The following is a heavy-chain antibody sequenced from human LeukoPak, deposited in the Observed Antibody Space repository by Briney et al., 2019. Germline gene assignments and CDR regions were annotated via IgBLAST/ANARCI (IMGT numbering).Heavy chain of an antibody. V-gene: IGHV1-2*02. CDR1: GYTFTGYY. J-gene: IGHJ4*02. Sequence: ASVKVSCTASGYTFTGYYMHWVRQAPGQGLEWMGWINPNSGGTKYAEKFQARVTMTRDTSLTTAYMELSRLRSDDTAVYYCARRYIGYSVSPWGQGTLVTVSS. CDR3: ARRYIGYSVSP. CDR2: INPNSGGT. D-gene: IGHD5-12*01.